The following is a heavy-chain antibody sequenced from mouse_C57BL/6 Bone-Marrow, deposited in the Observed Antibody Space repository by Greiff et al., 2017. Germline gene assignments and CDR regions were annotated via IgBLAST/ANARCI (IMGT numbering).Heavy chain of an antibody. CDR3: AREGNYYSYYAMDY. CDR2: IYPRSGNT. CDR1: GYTFTSYG. V-gene: IGHV1-81*01. Sequence: VQLQQSGAELARPGASVKLSCKASGYTFTSYGISWVKQRPGQGLEWIGEIYPRSGNTYYNEKFKGKATLTADKSSSTAYMELRSLTSEDSAVYFCAREGNYYSYYAMDYWGQGTSVTVSS. D-gene: IGHD2-1*01. J-gene: IGHJ4*01.